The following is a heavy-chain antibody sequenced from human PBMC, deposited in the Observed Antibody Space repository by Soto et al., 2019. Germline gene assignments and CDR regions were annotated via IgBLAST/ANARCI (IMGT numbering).Heavy chain of an antibody. CDR3: ATVDKAMVKLGCFGY. CDR1: GYTFTSYD. CDR2: MNPNSGNT. J-gene: IGHJ4*02. D-gene: IGHD5-18*01. Sequence: AAVKVSCKASGYTFTSYDINWVRQATGQGLEWMGWMNPNSGNTGYAQKFQGRVTMTRNTSISTAYMGLSSQRSEDTAVYYCATVDKAMVKLGCFGYWGQGNLVTASS. V-gene: IGHV1-8*01.